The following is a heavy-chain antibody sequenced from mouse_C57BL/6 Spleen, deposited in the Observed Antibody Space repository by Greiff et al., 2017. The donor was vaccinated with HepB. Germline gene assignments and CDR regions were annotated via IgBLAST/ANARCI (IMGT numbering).Heavy chain of an antibody. CDR3: ARVGPYDGYYVYYFDY. V-gene: IGHV5-4*03. CDR1: GFTFSSYA. Sequence: EVKLVESGGGLVKPGGSLKLSCAASGFTFSSYAMSWVRQTPEKRLEWVATISDGGSYTYYPDNVKGRFTISRDNAKNNLYLQMSHLKSEDTAMYYCARVGPYDGYYVYYFDYWGQGTTLTVSS. CDR2: ISDGGSYT. D-gene: IGHD2-3*01. J-gene: IGHJ2*01.